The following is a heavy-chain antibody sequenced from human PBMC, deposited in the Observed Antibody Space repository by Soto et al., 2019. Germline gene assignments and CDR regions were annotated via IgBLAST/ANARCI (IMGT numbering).Heavy chain of an antibody. CDR1: GCSISSSSYY. CDR2: IYYSGST. Sequence: KPXETLSLTCAVSGCSISSSSYYWGWIRQPPGKGLEWIGSIYYSGSTYYNPSLKSRVTISVDTSKNQFSLKLSSVTAADTAVYYCARQSSSYYYYYGMDVRGQGTTVTVSS. J-gene: IGHJ6*02. V-gene: IGHV4-39*01. D-gene: IGHD6-6*01. CDR3: ARQSSSYYYYYGMDV.